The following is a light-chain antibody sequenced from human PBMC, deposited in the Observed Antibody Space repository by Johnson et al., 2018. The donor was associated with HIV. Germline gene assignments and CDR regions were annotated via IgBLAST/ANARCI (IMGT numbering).Light chain of an antibody. Sequence: QSVLTQPPSVSAAPGQKVTISCSGSSSNIGNNYVSWYQQFPGTAPKLLIYDNNKRPSGIPDRFSGSKSGTSATLGITGLQTENEAYYYCGTWDSSLCAYVFGIGTKVTVL. V-gene: IGLV1-51*01. CDR2: DNN. CDR1: SSNIGNNY. CDR3: GTWDSSLCAYV. J-gene: IGLJ1*01.